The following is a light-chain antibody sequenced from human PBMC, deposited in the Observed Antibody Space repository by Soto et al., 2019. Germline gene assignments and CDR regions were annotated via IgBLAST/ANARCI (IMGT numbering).Light chain of an antibody. CDR1: QSVSSSF. CDR2: GAS. CDR3: QQYGSSPST. V-gene: IGKV3-20*01. Sequence: EIVLTQSPGTLSLSPGERATLSCRASQSVSSSFLAWYQQKPGQAPRLLIYGASIRATGIPDRFSGSGSGTDFTLTISRVEPEDFAVYYCQQYGSSPSTFGQGTKVEIK. J-gene: IGKJ1*01.